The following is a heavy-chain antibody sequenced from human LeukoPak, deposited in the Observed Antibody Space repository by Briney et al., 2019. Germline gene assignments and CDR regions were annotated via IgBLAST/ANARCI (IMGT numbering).Heavy chain of an antibody. CDR1: GGTFSSYA. Sequence: ASVKVSCKSSGGTFSSYAIIWVRQAPGQGLEWMGGIIPIFGTANYAQKFQGRVTITADESTSTAYMELSSLRSEDTAVYYCAKGIVGATTGSNYYYYGMDVWGQGTTVTVSS. J-gene: IGHJ6*02. CDR3: AKGIVGATTGSNYYYYGMDV. CDR2: IIPIFGTA. D-gene: IGHD1-26*01. V-gene: IGHV1-69*01.